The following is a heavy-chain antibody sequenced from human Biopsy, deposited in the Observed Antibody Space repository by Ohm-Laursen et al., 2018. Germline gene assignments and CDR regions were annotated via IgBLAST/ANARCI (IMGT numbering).Heavy chain of an antibody. J-gene: IGHJ3*01. Sequence: PGTLSLTCTVSGGSMSGDYWSWIRQSPRKGLEWIGHISDRGTTNSNPSLRGRITISVDTSKNQFSLKLNSVSAADTALFFCARLYRLDDYWNDDPPDAFDVWGPGDNGHGLF. CDR3: ARLYRLDDYWNDDPPDAFDV. V-gene: IGHV4-59*01. CDR1: GGSMSGDY. CDR2: ISDRGTT. D-gene: IGHD3-3*01.